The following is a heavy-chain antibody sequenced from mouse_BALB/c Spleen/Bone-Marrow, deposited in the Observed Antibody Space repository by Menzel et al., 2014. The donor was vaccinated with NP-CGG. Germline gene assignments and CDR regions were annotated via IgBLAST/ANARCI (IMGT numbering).Heavy chain of an antibody. J-gene: IGHJ4*01. V-gene: IGHV1-5*01. Sequence: EVHLVESGTVLARPGASVKMSCKASGYSFTSYWMHWVKQRPGQGLEWIGAIYPGNSDTSYNQKFKGKAKLTAVTSASTAYMELSSLTNEDSAVYYCTRRWLLHGFYAMDYWGQGTSVTVSP. CDR3: TRRWLLHGFYAMDY. CDR1: GYSFTSYW. CDR2: IYPGNSDT. D-gene: IGHD2-3*01.